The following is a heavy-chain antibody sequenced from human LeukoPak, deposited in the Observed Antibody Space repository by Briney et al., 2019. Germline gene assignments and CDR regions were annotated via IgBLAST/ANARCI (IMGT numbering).Heavy chain of an antibody. CDR3: AGDPVVGATMIYRWFDP. D-gene: IGHD1-26*01. J-gene: IGHJ5*02. Sequence: SETLSLTCAVYGGSFSGYYWSWIRQPPGKGLEWIGEINHSGSTNYNPSLKSRVTISVDTSKNQFSLKLSSVTAADTAVYYCAGDPVVGATMIYRWFDPWGQGTLVTVSS. CDR2: INHSGST. V-gene: IGHV4-34*01. CDR1: GGSFSGYY.